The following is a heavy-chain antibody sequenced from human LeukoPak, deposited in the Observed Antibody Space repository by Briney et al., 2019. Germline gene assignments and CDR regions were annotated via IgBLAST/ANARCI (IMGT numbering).Heavy chain of an antibody. CDR3: ARRITGTYYYMDV. Sequence: GGSLRLSCAASGFTVSSNYMSWVRQAPGKGLEWVSVIYSGGSTYYADSVKGRFTISRDNSKNTLYLQMNSLRAEDTAVYYCARRITGTYYYMDVWGKGTTVTVSS. J-gene: IGHJ6*03. CDR2: IYSGGST. V-gene: IGHV3-53*01. D-gene: IGHD1/OR15-1a*01. CDR1: GFTVSSNY.